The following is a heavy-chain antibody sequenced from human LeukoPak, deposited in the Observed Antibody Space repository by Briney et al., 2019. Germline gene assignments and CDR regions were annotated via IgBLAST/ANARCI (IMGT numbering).Heavy chain of an antibody. CDR1: GFTFSSYW. CDR3: ARADSSGYYYPAEYFQH. Sequence: GGSLRLSCAASGFTFSSYWMSWVRQAPGKGLEWVANIKQDGSEKYYVDSVKGRFTISRDNAKNSLYLQMNSLRAEDTAVYYCARADSSGYYYPAEYFQHWGQGTLVTVSS. V-gene: IGHV3-7*01. D-gene: IGHD3-22*01. J-gene: IGHJ1*01. CDR2: IKQDGSEK.